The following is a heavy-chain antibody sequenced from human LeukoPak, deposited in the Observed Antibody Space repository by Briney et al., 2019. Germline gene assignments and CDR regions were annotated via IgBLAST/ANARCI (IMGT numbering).Heavy chain of an antibody. CDR2: ISSSSSYI. J-gene: IGHJ4*02. CDR1: GFTFSSYS. Sequence: PGGSLRLSCAASGFTFSSYSMNWVRQAPGKGLEWVSSISSSSSYIYYADSVKGRFTISRDNAKNSLYLQMNSLRAEDTAVYYCARGTPNYYDSSGYSDYWGQGTLVTVSS. D-gene: IGHD3-22*01. V-gene: IGHV3-21*01. CDR3: ARGTPNYYDSSGYSDY.